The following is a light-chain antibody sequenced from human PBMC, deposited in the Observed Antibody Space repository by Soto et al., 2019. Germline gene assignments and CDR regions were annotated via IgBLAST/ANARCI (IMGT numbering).Light chain of an antibody. CDR3: CSYTTSNTRQIV. CDR2: DVS. CDR1: SSDVGGYNY. J-gene: IGLJ1*01. V-gene: IGLV2-14*03. Sequence: QSALTQPASVSGFPGQSITISCTGTSSDVGGYNYFSWYQQHPGKAPKFMIYDVSSRPSGVSNRFSGSKSGNTASLTISGLQAEDEADYYCCSYTTSNTRQIVFGTGTKVTVL.